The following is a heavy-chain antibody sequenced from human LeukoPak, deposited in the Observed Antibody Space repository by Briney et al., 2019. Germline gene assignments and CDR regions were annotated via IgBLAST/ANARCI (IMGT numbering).Heavy chain of an antibody. D-gene: IGHD6-6*01. Sequence: GGSLRLSCAASGFTFSSYAMSWVRQAPGKGLEWVSAISGSGGGTYYADSVKGRFTISRDNAKNSLYLQMNSLRAEDTAVYYCARGHLGSSRNPWDYWGQGTLVTVSS. V-gene: IGHV3-23*01. CDR3: ARGHLGSSRNPWDY. CDR2: ISGSGGGT. CDR1: GFTFSSYA. J-gene: IGHJ4*02.